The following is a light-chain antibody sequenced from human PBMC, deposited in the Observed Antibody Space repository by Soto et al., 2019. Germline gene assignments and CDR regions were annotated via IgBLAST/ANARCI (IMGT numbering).Light chain of an antibody. CDR2: GAS. V-gene: IGKV3-20*01. Sequence: EILLTQSPGTLSLSPGEIATLSCMASQSVSSTYLAWYQQKPGHAPRLLIYGASSRATGIPDRFSGSGSGTDFTLTISRLEPEDFAVYYCQQYGSSPTTFGQGTKVDIK. J-gene: IGKJ1*01. CDR1: QSVSSTY. CDR3: QQYGSSPTT.